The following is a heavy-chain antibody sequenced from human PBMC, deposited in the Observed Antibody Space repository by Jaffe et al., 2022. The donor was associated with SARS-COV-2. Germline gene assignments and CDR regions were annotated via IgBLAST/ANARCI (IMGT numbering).Heavy chain of an antibody. D-gene: IGHD6-25*01. CDR1: GFTLTNYS. CDR3: ARVLERNWYFDL. Sequence: DEQLVASGGGPVKPGGSLRLSCAASGFTLTNYSLNWFRQAPGKGLEWVASITSDSRYIYYADSVKGRFTISRDNAKKSLYLQMNSLRAEDTAVYYCARVLERNWYFDLWGRGTLVIVSS. V-gene: IGHV3-21*02. J-gene: IGHJ2*01. CDR2: ITSDSRYI.